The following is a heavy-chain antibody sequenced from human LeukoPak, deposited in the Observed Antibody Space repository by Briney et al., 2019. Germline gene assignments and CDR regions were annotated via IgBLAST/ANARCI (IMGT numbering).Heavy chain of an antibody. V-gene: IGHV4-4*08. Sequence: SETLSLTCTVPGGSISSYYGSWIRQPPGKGLEWIGYIYTSGSTNYNPSLKSRVTISVDTSKNQFSLKLSSVTAADTAVYYCARTPYYYYYMDVWGKGTTVTVSS. CDR2: IYTSGST. CDR1: GGSISSYY. CDR3: ARTPYYYYYMDV. J-gene: IGHJ6*03.